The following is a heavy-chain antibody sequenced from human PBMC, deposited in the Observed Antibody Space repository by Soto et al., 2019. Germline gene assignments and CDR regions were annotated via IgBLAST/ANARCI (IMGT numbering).Heavy chain of an antibody. CDR1: GFIFNTYW. D-gene: IGHD1-26*01. V-gene: IGHV3-7*01. Sequence: GSLRLSCEASGFIFNTYWMSWVRQAPGKGLEWVANIKPDGREQHYVDSVRGRFTISRDNSNNTLYLQMNSLSAEDTAVYYCARDGVGGTVFFGYFDYWGQGALVTVSS. CDR2: IKPDGREQ. CDR3: ARDGVGGTVFFGYFDY. J-gene: IGHJ4*02.